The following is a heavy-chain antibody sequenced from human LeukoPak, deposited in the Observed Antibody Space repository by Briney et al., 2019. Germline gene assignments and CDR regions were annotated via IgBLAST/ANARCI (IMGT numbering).Heavy chain of an antibody. D-gene: IGHD3-3*01. Sequence: ASVKVCCKASGYTFTGYYMHWVRQAHGQGLEWMGCISPNSGGTNYAQKFQGRVTMTRDTSISTAYLELSRLRSDDTAVYYCARVSSDDFWSGYYDYWGQGTLVTVSS. CDR3: ARVSSDDFWSGYYDY. CDR2: ISPNSGGT. CDR1: GYTFTGYY. V-gene: IGHV1-2*02. J-gene: IGHJ4*02.